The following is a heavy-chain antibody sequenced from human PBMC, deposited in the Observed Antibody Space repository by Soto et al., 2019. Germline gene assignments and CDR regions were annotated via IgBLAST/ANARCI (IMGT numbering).Heavy chain of an antibody. CDR3: ARGGRSGYDYAYYYMDV. CDR1: GYTFTRYG. D-gene: IGHD5-12*01. Sequence: ASVKVSCKASGYTFTRYGISWVRQAPGQGLEWMGWISAYNGNTNYAQKLQGRVTMTTDTSTSTAYMELRSLRSDDTAVYYCARGGRSGYDYAYYYMDVWGKGTTVTVSS. CDR2: ISAYNGNT. J-gene: IGHJ6*03. V-gene: IGHV1-18*01.